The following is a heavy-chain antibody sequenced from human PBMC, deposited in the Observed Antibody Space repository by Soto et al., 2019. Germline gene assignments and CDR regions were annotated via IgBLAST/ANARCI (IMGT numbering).Heavy chain of an antibody. CDR3: AKDLQRDGYNFDY. D-gene: IGHD5-12*01. Sequence: GESLKISCAASGFTVSSNYMSWVRQAPGKGLEWVSVIYSGGSTYYADSVKGRFTISRHNSKNTLYLQMNSLRAEDTAVYYCAKDLQRDGYNFDYWGQGTLVTVSS. V-gene: IGHV3-53*04. CDR1: GFTVSSNY. J-gene: IGHJ4*02. CDR2: IYSGGST.